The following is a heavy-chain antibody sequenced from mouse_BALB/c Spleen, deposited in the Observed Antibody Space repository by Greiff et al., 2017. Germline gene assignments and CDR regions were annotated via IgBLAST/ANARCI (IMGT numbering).Heavy chain of an antibody. J-gene: IGHJ4*01. CDR1: GYSFTSYY. D-gene: IGHD2-4*01. CDR2: IFPGSGNT. V-gene: IGHV1-66*01. Sequence: QVQLQQSGPELVKPGASVKISCKASGYSFTSYYIHWVKQRPGQGLEWIGWIFPGSGNTKYNEKFKGKATLTADTSSSTAYMQLSSLTSEDSAVYFCARDDYDGVDYWGQGTSVTVSS. CDR3: ARDDYDGVDY.